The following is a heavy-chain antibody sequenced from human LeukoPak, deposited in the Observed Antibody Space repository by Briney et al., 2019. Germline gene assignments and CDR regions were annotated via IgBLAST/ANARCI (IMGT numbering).Heavy chain of an antibody. CDR3: ARHSNDHTDY. J-gene: IGHJ4*02. D-gene: IGHD1-1*01. V-gene: IGHV5-51*01. CDR2: IYPDDSDT. CDR1: GYSFSNYW. Sequence: GESLQISCKGSGYSFSNYWIGWVRQMPGKGLELMGIIYPDDSDTRYSPSFQGQVTIPADKSISAAYLQWSSLKASDTAMYYCARHSNDHTDYWGQGTLVTVSS.